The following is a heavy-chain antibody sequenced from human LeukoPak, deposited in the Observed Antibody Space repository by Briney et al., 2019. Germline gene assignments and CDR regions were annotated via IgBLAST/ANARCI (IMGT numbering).Heavy chain of an antibody. V-gene: IGHV3-21*01. CDR1: GFTFSSYS. D-gene: IGHD2-2*01. CDR2: ISSSSSYI. J-gene: IGHJ4*02. CDR3: ARVLVPAAAFDY. Sequence: GGSLRLSCAASGFTFSSYSMNWVRQAPGKGLEWVSSISSSSSYIYYADAVKGRFTISRDNAKNSLYLQINSLRAEDTAVYYCARVLVPAAAFDYWGQGTLVTVSS.